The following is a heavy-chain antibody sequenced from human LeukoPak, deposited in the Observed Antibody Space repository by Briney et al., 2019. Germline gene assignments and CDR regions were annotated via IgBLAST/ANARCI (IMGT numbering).Heavy chain of an antibody. CDR1: GGSISSYY. CDR2: IYYSGST. CDR3: ARATTVTTFPFPGV. J-gene: IGHJ6*04. D-gene: IGHD4-17*01. Sequence: SETLSLTCTVSGGSISSYYWSWIRQPPGKGLEWIGYIYYSGSTNYNPSLKSRVTISVDTSKNQFSLKLSSVTAADTAVYYCARATTVTTFPFPGVWGKGTTVSVSS. V-gene: IGHV4-59*01.